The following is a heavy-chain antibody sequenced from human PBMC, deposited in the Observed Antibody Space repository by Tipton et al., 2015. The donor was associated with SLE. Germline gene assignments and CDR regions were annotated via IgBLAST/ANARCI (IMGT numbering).Heavy chain of an antibody. CDR2: IYYDGNT. J-gene: IGHJ4*02. CDR3: ARRSLSGWYFDY. CDR1: GGSISSGDFY. V-gene: IGHV4-39*07. D-gene: IGHD6-19*01. Sequence: TLSLTCNVSGGSISSGDFYWGWIRQPPGERLEWIANIYYDGNTFYSPSLKSRLTISVDTSNNQFSLKLTSVTATDTAVHYCARRSLSGWYFDYWGQGTLVTVSS.